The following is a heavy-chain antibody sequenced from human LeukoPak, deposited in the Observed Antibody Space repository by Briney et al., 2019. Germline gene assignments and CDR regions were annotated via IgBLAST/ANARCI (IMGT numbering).Heavy chain of an antibody. CDR1: GFSFRNTC. Sequence: GGSLSLSCTASGFSFRNTCMSWVRQAPGKGVEWVANIKKDETENYYADAVKGRFTFSRDNAKRSLYVQMNVLRAADTAVYYCATLNWDDGEVSGFDHWGRGSMVTVSS. D-gene: IGHD1-26*01. J-gene: IGHJ5*02. CDR2: IKKDETEN. CDR3: ATLNWDDGEVSGFDH. V-gene: IGHV3-7*01.